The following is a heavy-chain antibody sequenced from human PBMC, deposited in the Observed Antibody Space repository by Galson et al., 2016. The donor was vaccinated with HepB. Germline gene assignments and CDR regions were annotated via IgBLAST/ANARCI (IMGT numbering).Heavy chain of an antibody. D-gene: IGHD3-10*01. CDR2: IYYSGST. CDR3: ARRGVGGDNNWFDP. CDR1: GGSISSSSYY. J-gene: IGHJ5*02. V-gene: IGHV4-39*01. Sequence: ETLSLTCTVSGGSISSSSYYWAWIRQPPGKGLEWIGTIYYSGSTFYNPSLKSRLTISADTSKNQFSLDVSSVTAADTAVYFCARRGVGGDNNWFDPWGQGTLVTVS.